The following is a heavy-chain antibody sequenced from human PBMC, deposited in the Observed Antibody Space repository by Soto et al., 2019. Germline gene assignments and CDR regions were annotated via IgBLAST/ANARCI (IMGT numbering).Heavy chain of an antibody. V-gene: IGHV4-59*12. CDR1: GASISSNF. CDR2: IYFGGTT. CDR3: ARDGGVQARFDP. Sequence: PSETLSLTCSVSGASISSNFWSWVRQPPGKGLEWIGYIYFGGTTQSNPSLKGRATISLDTSKNQFTLNLASVSAADTAVYYCARDGGVQARFDPWGQGTLVTVSS. D-gene: IGHD2-8*02. J-gene: IGHJ5*02.